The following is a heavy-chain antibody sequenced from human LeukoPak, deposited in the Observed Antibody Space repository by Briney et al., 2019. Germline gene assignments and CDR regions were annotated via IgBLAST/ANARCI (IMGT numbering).Heavy chain of an antibody. CDR3: ARSPYSSSHFDY. CDR1: GFIFSSYG. J-gene: IGHJ4*02. V-gene: IGHV3-30*03. Sequence: GGSLRLSCAASGFIFSSYGMHWVRQAPGKGLEWVAVISYDGSNQYYGDSVKGRFTISRDNSKNTLHVQMNSLTTEDTAVYYCARSPYSSSHFDYWGQGTLVTVSS. CDR2: ISYDGSNQ. D-gene: IGHD6-6*01.